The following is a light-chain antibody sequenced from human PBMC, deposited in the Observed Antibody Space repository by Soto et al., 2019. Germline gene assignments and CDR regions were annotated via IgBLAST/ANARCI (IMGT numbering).Light chain of an antibody. CDR2: QTS. Sequence: DIQMTQSPSTLSASVGDRVTITCRASQSVSSWLVWYQHKPGKAPKPLIEQTSILISGVTSRFSGSRSGTEFTLTISSLQPDDFATYYCQQYHTYPRTFGQGTKVEIK. V-gene: IGKV1-5*03. CDR3: QQYHTYPRT. CDR1: QSVSSW. J-gene: IGKJ2*01.